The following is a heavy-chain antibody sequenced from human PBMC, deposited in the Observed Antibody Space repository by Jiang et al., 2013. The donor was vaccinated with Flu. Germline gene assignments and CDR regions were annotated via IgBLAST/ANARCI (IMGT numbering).Heavy chain of an antibody. CDR1: GGTFSSYA. CDR2: IIPIFGTA. J-gene: IGHJ4*02. Sequence: EVKKPGSSVKVSCKASGGTFSSYAISWVRQAPGQGLEWMGGIIPIFGTANYAQKFQGRVTITADESTSTAYMELSSLRSEDTAVYYCAGLYYYDSSGYSPSNFDYWGQGTLVTVSS. D-gene: IGHD3-22*01. V-gene: IGHV1-69*01. CDR3: AGLYYYDSSGYSPSNFDY.